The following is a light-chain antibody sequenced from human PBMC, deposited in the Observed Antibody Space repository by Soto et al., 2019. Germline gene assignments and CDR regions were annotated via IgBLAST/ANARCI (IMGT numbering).Light chain of an antibody. CDR2: DAS. Sequence: EVVLTQSPATLSLSPGERATLSCRASQRVSSYLAWYQQKRGQAPRLLIYDASNMATGIPARFSGSGSGTDFTLTISSLEPEDFAVYYCQQRSKWPLTFGGGTKVEIK. CDR1: QRVSSY. J-gene: IGKJ4*01. CDR3: QQRSKWPLT. V-gene: IGKV3-11*01.